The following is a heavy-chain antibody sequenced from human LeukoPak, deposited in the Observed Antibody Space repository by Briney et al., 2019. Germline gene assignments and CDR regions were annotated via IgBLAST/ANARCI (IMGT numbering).Heavy chain of an antibody. Sequence: GGSLRLSCAASGFTFSTYGMHWVRQAPGKGLEWVAFIRYDGSNKYYADSVKGRFTISRDNSKNTLYLPMNSLRAEDTAVYYCARDLGDIAVAFDYWGQGTLVTVSS. CDR2: IRYDGSNK. CDR1: GFTFSTYG. CDR3: ARDLGDIAVAFDY. J-gene: IGHJ4*02. V-gene: IGHV3-30*02. D-gene: IGHD6-19*01.